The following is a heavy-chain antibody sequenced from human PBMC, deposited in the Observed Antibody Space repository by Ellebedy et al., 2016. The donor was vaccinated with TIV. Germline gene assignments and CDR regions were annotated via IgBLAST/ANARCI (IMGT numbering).Heavy chain of an antibody. Sequence: GGSLRLSCAASGFTFSSYVMHWVRQAPGKGLEWVAVISYDGSNKYYADSVKGRFTISRDNSKNTLYLQMNSLRAEDTAVYDCARDSRVPGGYYGMDVWGQGTTVTVSS. CDR3: ARDSRVPGGYYGMDV. CDR1: GFTFSSYV. V-gene: IGHV3-30-3*01. D-gene: IGHD2-2*01. CDR2: ISYDGSNK. J-gene: IGHJ6*02.